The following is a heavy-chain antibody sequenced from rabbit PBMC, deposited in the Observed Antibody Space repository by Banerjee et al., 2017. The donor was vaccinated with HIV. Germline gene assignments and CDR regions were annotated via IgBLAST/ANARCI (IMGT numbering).Heavy chain of an antibody. CDR1: GFDFSSNA. CDR2: INSSSGNT. Sequence: QEQLEESGGDLVKPEGSLTLTCTASGFDFSSNAICWVRQAPGKEVEWIACINSSSGNTVYATWAKGRFAISKTSSTTVTLQMTSLASADTATYFCARDDPAYWRYYFNLGGPGPPVTVS. J-gene: IGHJ4*01. D-gene: IGHD7-1*01. CDR3: ARDDPAYWRYYFNL. V-gene: IGHV1S45*01.